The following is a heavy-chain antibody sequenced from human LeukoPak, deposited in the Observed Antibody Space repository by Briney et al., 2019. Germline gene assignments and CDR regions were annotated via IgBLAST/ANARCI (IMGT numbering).Heavy chain of an antibody. V-gene: IGHV3-7*01. CDR3: ARADSGGWTL. Sequence: GGSLRLSCAASGLSFSNEWMSWVRQTPGMRLEWAANINQDGSTKYYVDSVKGRFTISRDNAENSLYLQMNSLKAEDTAIYYCARADSGGWTLGGQGTLVTVSS. J-gene: IGHJ4*02. D-gene: IGHD2-15*01. CDR1: GLSFSNEW. CDR2: INQDGSTK.